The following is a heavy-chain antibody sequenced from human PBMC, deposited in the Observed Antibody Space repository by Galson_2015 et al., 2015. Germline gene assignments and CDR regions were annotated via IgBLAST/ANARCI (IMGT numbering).Heavy chain of an antibody. Sequence: SLRLSCAASGFTFSSYAMSWVRQAPGKGLEWVSAISGSGGSTYYADSVKGRFTISRDNSKNTLYLQMNSLRAEDTAVYYCAKGDVWGSYRYGYSYYFDYWGQGTLVTVSS. V-gene: IGHV3-23*01. CDR3: AKGDVWGSYRYGYSYYFDY. CDR2: ISGSGGST. J-gene: IGHJ4*02. D-gene: IGHD3-16*02. CDR1: GFTFSSYA.